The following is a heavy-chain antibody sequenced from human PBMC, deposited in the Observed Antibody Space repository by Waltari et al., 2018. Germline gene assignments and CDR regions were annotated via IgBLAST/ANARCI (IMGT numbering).Heavy chain of an antibody. D-gene: IGHD2-15*01. J-gene: IGHJ4*02. CDR2: MSYDGYSR. CDR3: AREGYTSGRAGNFDY. Sequence: LVESGGDVVQSGRALRLSCASSRTGCNKGIMHWVRQAPGKGLEWVSAMSYDGYSRYYADSVKGRFTISRDDSLKTVYLQLDSLRVEDTAVYYCAREGYTSGRAGNFDYWGQGTLVTVSS. V-gene: IGHV3-30-3*01. CDR1: RTGCNKGI.